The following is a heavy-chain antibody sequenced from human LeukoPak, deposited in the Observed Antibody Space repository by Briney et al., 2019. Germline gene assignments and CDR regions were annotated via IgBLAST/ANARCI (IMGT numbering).Heavy chain of an antibody. J-gene: IGHJ6*03. CDR2: IYSGGST. CDR1: GFTVSSNY. Sequence: PGGSLRLSCAASGFTVSSNYMSWVRQAPGKGLEWVSVIYSGGSTYYADSVKGRLTISRDNSKNTLYLQMNSLRAEDTAVYYCAGRYCSSTSCFYYYYYMDVWGKGTTVTVSS. V-gene: IGHV3-53*01. CDR3: AGRYCSSTSCFYYYYYMDV. D-gene: IGHD2-2*01.